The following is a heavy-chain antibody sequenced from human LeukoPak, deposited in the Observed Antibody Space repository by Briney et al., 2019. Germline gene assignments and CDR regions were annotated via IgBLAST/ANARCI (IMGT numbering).Heavy chain of an antibody. Sequence: PGGSLRLSCAASGLTFSSYGMHWVRQAPGKGLEWVAVISYDGSNKYYADSVKGRFTISRDNSKNTLYLQMNSLRAEDTAVYYCAKDRYEQQLVPYHYYYYGMDVWGQGTTVTVSS. CDR3: AKDRYEQQLVPYHYYYYGMDV. CDR2: ISYDGSNK. J-gene: IGHJ6*02. D-gene: IGHD6-13*01. V-gene: IGHV3-30*18. CDR1: GLTFSSYG.